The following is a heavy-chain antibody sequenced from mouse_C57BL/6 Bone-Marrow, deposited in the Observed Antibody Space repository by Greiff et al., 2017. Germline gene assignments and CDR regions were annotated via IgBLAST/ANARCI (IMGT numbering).Heavy chain of an antibody. CDR2: LSNGGGST. CDR1: GFTFRDYY. D-gene: IGHD1-1*01. V-gene: IGHV5-12*01. CDR3: ARPYYYGSSYTWFAY. Sequence: EVMLVESGGGLVQPGGSLKLSCAASGFTFRDYYMSWVRQTPEKRLEWVAYLSNGGGSTYYPDTVKGRFTISRDNVKNTLYLQMSRLKSEDTAMYYCARPYYYGSSYTWFAYWGQGTLVTVSA. J-gene: IGHJ3*01.